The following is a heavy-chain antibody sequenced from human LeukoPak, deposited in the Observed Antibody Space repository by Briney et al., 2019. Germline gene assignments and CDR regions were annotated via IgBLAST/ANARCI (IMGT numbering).Heavy chain of an antibody. V-gene: IGHV1-18*01. D-gene: IGHD3-3*01. J-gene: IGHJ6*03. CDR1: GYTFTSYG. CDR2: ISAYNGNT. CDR3: ARYDFWSGYPTLFYMDV. Sequence: ASVKVSCKASGYTFTSYGISWVRQAPGQGLEWMGWISAYNGNTNYAQKLQGRVTMTTDTSTSTAYMELRSLRSDDTAVYYCARYDFWSGYPTLFYMDVWGKGTTVTVSS.